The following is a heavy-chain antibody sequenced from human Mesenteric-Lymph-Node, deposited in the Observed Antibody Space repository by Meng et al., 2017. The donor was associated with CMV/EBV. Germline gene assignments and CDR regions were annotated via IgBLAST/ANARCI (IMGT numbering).Heavy chain of an antibody. V-gene: IGHV4-34*01. J-gene: IGHJ5*02. Sequence: GSLRLSCAVYGASFSGHYWSWVRQPPGKGLEWIGEINHDVSVDYNPSLKSRVTISVDTSKNQFSLKLSSVTAADTAVYYCARVKYGSTNYFDPWGQGTLVTVSS. D-gene: IGHD3-10*01. CDR1: GASFSGHY. CDR3: ARVKYGSTNYFDP. CDR2: INHDVSV.